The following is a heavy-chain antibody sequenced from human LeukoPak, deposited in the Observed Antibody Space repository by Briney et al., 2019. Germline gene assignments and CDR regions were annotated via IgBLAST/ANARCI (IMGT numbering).Heavy chain of an antibody. J-gene: IGHJ5*02. Sequence: PVKVSCKASGGTSGSYAISWVRQAPGQGLEWMGGVIPIFDTANSAQKFQGRVTITADESTSTAYMEVSSLTSEDTAVYYCARWVGCSSTSCPNWFDPWGQGTLVTVSS. D-gene: IGHD2-2*01. CDR2: VIPIFDTA. CDR1: GGTSGSYA. V-gene: IGHV1-69*13. CDR3: ARWVGCSSTSCPNWFDP.